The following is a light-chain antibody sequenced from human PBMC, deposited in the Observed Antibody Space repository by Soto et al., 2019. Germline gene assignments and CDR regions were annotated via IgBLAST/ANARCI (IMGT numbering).Light chain of an antibody. Sequence: EVVLTQSPGTLSLSPWERTTLSCRASQTVSSVHLAWYQQKPGQAPRLLIYGGFSRATGIPDRFSGSGSGTDFTLTISRLEPDDFAAYYCQQYDNSLWTFGQGTKVDIK. CDR2: GGF. J-gene: IGKJ1*01. CDR3: QQYDNSLWT. V-gene: IGKV3-20*01. CDR1: QTVSSVH.